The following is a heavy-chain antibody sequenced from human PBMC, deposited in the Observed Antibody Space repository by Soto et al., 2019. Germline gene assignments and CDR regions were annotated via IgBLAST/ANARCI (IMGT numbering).Heavy chain of an antibody. D-gene: IGHD3-22*01. CDR3: AKVGYYYDSSGYFDY. CDR1: GFTFSSYG. V-gene: IGHV3-30*18. J-gene: IGHJ4*02. Sequence: QVQLVESGGGVVQPGRSLRLSCVASGFTFSSYGMHWVRQAPGKGLEWVAVISYDGSNKYYADSVKGRFTISRDNSKNTLYLQMNSLRAEDTAVYYCAKVGYYYDSSGYFDYWGQGTLVTVSS. CDR2: ISYDGSNK.